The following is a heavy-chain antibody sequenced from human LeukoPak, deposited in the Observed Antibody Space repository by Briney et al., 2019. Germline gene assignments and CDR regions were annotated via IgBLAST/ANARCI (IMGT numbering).Heavy chain of an antibody. Sequence: GGSLRLSCAASGFTFNNYAMSWVRQSPGKGLEWVANIKPDGSDKYYVDSARGRFTVSRDNAKNSAFLQTNSLRAEDTAIYYCATISAQTFDIWGQGTLVSVSS. CDR1: GFTFNNYA. J-gene: IGHJ3*02. CDR3: ATISAQTFDI. V-gene: IGHV3-7*01. D-gene: IGHD5-24*01. CDR2: IKPDGSDK.